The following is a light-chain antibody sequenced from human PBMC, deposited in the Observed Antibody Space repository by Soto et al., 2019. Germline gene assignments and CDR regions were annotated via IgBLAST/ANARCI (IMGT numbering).Light chain of an antibody. J-gene: IGKJ1*01. CDR3: QQSYSTPWT. CDR1: QSISSY. CDR2: AAS. V-gene: IGKV1-39*01. Sequence: DIQMTQSPSSLSASVGDRVTITCRASQSISSYLNWYQQKPGKAPKLLIYAASSLQSGVPSRFSGSRSGTDFTLTNSSLQPEDFATYYCQQSYSTPWTFGQGTKVEIK.